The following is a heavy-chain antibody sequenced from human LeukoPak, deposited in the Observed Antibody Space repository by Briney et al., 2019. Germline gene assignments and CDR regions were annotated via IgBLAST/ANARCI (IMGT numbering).Heavy chain of an antibody. J-gene: IGHJ4*02. CDR3: ARLDSGSYVGY. D-gene: IGHD3-10*01. Sequence: SETLPLTCTVSGGSISSGDYYWSWIRQPPGKGLEWIGYIYYSGSTYYNPSLKSRVTISVDTSKNQFSLKLSSVTAADTAVYYCARLDSGSYVGYWGQGTLVTVSS. CDR2: IYYSGST. CDR1: GGSISSGDYY. V-gene: IGHV4-30-4*08.